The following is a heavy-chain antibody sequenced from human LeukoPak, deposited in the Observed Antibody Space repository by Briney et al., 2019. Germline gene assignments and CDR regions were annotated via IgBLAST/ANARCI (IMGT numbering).Heavy chain of an antibody. J-gene: IGHJ5*02. CDR1: GYSISSGYY. CDR3: ARTLVGATKFTP. D-gene: IGHD1-26*01. CDR2: NFHTGSN. Sequence: SETLSLTCAVSGYSISSGYYWGWIRQPPGKGLEWIGSNFHTGSNHYNPSLKSRVTLSVDTSKNQLSLKLLSVTAADTAVYYCARTLVGATKFTPWGQGTLVTVSS. V-gene: IGHV4-38-2*01.